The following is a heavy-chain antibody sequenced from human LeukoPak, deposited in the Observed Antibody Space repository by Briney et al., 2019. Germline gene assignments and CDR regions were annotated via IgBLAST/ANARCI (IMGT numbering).Heavy chain of an antibody. CDR2: INAGNGNT. CDR3: ARKRGTCLDY. V-gene: IGHV1-3*01. CDR1: GYTFTSYG. Sequence: ASVKVSCKASGYTFTSYGISWVRQAPGQRLEWMGWINAGNGNTKYSQKFQGRVTITRDTSASTAYMELSSLRSEDTAVYYCARKRGTCLDYWGQGTLVTVSS. D-gene: IGHD1-7*01. J-gene: IGHJ4*02.